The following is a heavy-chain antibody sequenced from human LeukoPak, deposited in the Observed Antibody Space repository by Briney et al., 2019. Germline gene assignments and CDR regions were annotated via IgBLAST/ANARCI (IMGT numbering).Heavy chain of an antibody. V-gene: IGHV4-30-2*01. D-gene: IGHD3-22*01. Sequence: SETLSLTCTVSGGSISNGDYHWSWIRQPPGKGLEWIGYIYHSGGTYFNPSLKSRVTMSVDRSKNQFSLKLNSVTAADTAVYYCARDGSGYSTWFDPWGQGTLVTVSS. CDR3: ARDGSGYSTWFDP. J-gene: IGHJ5*02. CDR2: IYHSGGT. CDR1: GGSISNGDYH.